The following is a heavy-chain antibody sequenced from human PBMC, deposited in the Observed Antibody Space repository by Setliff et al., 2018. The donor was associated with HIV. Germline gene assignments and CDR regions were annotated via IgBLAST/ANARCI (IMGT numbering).Heavy chain of an antibody. Sequence: GESLKISCKGSGYSFTNSWIGWVRHMPGKGLEWMGIIYPGDSDTRYSPSFQGQVTISADKSINTAYLQWSSLKASDTAMFYCAGHFRALLLNDAFDIWGQGTMVTVSS. J-gene: IGHJ3*02. CDR2: IYPGDSDT. V-gene: IGHV5-51*01. CDR1: GYSFTNSW. D-gene: IGHD3-22*01. CDR3: AGHFRALLLNDAFDI.